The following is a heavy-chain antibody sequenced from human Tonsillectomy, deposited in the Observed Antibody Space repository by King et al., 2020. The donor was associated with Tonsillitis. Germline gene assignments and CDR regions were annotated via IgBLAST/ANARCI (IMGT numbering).Heavy chain of an antibody. CDR3: AKPPRCSSGWSDWYFDL. CDR1: GFTFSSYA. D-gene: IGHD6-19*01. Sequence: VQLVESGGDLVQPGGSLRLSCAASGFTFSSYAMNWVRQAPGKGLEWVSGISDNGGSTYYADSVKGRFTISRDNSKNTLYMQMNSLRAEDTAVYYCAKPPRCSSGWSDWYFDLWGRGTLVTVSS. CDR2: ISDNGGST. V-gene: IGHV3-23*04. J-gene: IGHJ2*01.